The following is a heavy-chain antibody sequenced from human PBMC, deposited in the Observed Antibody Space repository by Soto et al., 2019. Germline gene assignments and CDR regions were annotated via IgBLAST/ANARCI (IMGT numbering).Heavy chain of an antibody. J-gene: IGHJ6*02. Sequence: GASVKVSCKASGGTFSSYAISWVRQAPGQGLEWMGGIIPIFGTANYAQKLQGRVTITTDKSTSTAYMELSSLRSEDTAVYYCAGNWNYESDYYYYGMDVWGQGTTVTVSS. V-gene: IGHV1-69*05. CDR2: IIPIFGTA. D-gene: IGHD1-7*01. CDR3: AGNWNYESDYYYYGMDV. CDR1: GGTFSSYA.